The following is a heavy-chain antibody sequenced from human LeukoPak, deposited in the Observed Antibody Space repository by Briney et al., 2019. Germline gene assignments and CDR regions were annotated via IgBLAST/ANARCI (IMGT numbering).Heavy chain of an antibody. D-gene: IGHD2-15*01. V-gene: IGHV3-23*01. CDR1: GFTFNNYA. J-gene: IGHJ4*02. CDR2: ISGGGGST. Sequence: TGGSLRLSCAASGFTFNNYAMSWVRQAPGKGLEWVSAISGGGGSTYYADSVKGRFSVSRDNSKNTLYLQMNSLRAEDTAVYYCANVGSSPVWWGQGTLVTVSS. CDR3: ANVGSSPVW.